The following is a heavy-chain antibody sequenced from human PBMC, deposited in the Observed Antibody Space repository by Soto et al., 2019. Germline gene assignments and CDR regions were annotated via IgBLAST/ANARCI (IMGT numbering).Heavy chain of an antibody. CDR1: GYIFTPSW. J-gene: IGHJ5*02. V-gene: IGHV5-51*01. D-gene: IGHD1-20*01. CDR2: IYPGDSDT. Sequence: XDSLTMSFKVSGYIFTPSWNGMVRQMPGKGLEWMGVIYPGDSDTIDSPSFQGQVTISADKSISTAYLQWSSLKASDTAMYYCARQADVTGTVDYSYGSWGQGTQVTVPS. CDR3: ARQADVTGTVDYSYGS.